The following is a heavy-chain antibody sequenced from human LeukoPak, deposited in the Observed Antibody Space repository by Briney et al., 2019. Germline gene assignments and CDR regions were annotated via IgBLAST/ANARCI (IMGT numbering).Heavy chain of an antibody. V-gene: IGHV4-38-2*01. Sequence: SETLSLTCAVSGYSISSGYYWGWIRQPPGKGLEWIGSIYHSGSTYYNPSLKSRVTISVDTSKNQFSLKLSSVTAADTAVYYCARGGYQFDYWGQETLVTVSS. CDR3: ARGGYQFDY. CDR2: IYHSGST. D-gene: IGHD3-16*01. CDR1: GYSISSGYY. J-gene: IGHJ4*02.